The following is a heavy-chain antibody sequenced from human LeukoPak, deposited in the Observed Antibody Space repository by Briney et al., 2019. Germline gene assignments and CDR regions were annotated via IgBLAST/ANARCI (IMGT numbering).Heavy chain of an antibody. CDR2: ISSSSSYI. CDR3: ARGLIRVPLGDAFDI. Sequence: GGSLRLSCAASGFTFSSYSMNWVRQAPGKGLEWVSSISSSSSYIYYADSVKGRFTISRDNAKNSLYLQMNSLRAEDTAVYYCARGLIRVPLGDAFDIWGQGTMVTVSS. V-gene: IGHV3-21*01. D-gene: IGHD3-10*01. CDR1: GFTFSSYS. J-gene: IGHJ3*02.